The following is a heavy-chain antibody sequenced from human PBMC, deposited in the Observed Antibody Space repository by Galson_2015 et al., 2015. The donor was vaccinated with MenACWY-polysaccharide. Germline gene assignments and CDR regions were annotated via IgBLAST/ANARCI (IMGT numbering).Heavy chain of an antibody. V-gene: IGHV3-48*01. CDR1: GFTFSSYS. CDR3: ARSHLYCSGGSCSDY. D-gene: IGHD2-15*01. J-gene: IGHJ4*02. CDR2: ISSSSSTI. Sequence: SLRLSCAASGFTFSSYSMNWVRQAPGKGLEWVSYISSSSSTIYYADSVKGRFTISRDNAENSLYLQMNSLRAEDTAVYYCARSHLYCSGGSCSDYWGQGTLVTVSS.